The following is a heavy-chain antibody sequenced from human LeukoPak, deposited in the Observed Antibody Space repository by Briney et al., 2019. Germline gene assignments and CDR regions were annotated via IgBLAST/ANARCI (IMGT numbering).Heavy chain of an antibody. CDR2: INPIFGTV. V-gene: IGHV1-69*01. J-gene: IGHJ6*04. Sequence: SVKVSCKASGGTFNSYAITWVRQAPGQGLEWMGGINPIFGTVNYAQKSQGRVTITADESTGTAYMELSSLRSEDTAVYYCASVVPAAGFYYYYGMDVWGKGTTVTVSS. CDR1: GGTFNSYA. CDR3: ASVVPAAGFYYYYGMDV. D-gene: IGHD2-2*01.